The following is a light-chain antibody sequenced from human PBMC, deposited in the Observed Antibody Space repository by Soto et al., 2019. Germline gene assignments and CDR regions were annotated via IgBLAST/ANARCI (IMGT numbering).Light chain of an antibody. J-gene: IGLJ1*01. CDR3: SSYTNINTRACV. V-gene: IGLV2-14*01. CDR2: EVT. CDR1: SGDIGSYNR. Sequence: QSALTQPASVSGSPGQSITISCTGTSGDIGSYNRVSWYQQHPGKAPKLIIYEVTDRPSGVSNRFSGSKSGNTASRTISGLQAEDESEYYCSSYTNINTRACVFGPGTKLTVL.